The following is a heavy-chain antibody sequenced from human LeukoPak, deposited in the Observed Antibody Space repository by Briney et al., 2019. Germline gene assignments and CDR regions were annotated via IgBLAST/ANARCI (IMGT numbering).Heavy chain of an antibody. CDR1: GGSISSGGYY. D-gene: IGHD6-19*01. V-gene: IGHV4-31*03. Sequence: TVSLTCTVSGGSISSGGYYWSWIRQHPGKGLEWIGYIHYSGRTYYNPSLKSRVTISVDTSKNQFSLKLSSVTAADTAVYYCARTTVMAGTQCAFDIWGQGTMVTVSS. J-gene: IGHJ3*02. CDR3: ARTTVMAGTQCAFDI. CDR2: IHYSGRT.